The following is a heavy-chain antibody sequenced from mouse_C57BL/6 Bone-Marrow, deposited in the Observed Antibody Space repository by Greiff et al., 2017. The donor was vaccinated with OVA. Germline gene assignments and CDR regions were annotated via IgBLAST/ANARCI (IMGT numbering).Heavy chain of an antibody. Sequence: VQLQQPGAELVMPGASVKLSCKASGYTFTSYWMHWVKQRPGQGLEWIGEIDPSDSYTNYNQKFKGKSTLTVDKSSSTAYMQLSSLTSEDSAVYYCARADDYDYYAMDYWGQGTSVTVSS. CDR1: GYTFTSYW. D-gene: IGHD2-4*01. CDR2: IDPSDSYT. J-gene: IGHJ4*01. V-gene: IGHV1-69*01. CDR3: ARADDYDYYAMDY.